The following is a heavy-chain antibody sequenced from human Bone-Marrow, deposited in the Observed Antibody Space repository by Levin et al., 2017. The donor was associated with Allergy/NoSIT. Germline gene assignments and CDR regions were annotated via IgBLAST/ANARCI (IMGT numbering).Heavy chain of an antibody. CDR3: TGQKAAVGAFDL. J-gene: IGHJ4*02. D-gene: IGHD6-13*01. CDR2: IYHTGTA. CDR1: GSSISSGYN. V-gene: IGHV4-38-2*01. Sequence: PSETLSLTCAISGSSISSGYNWGWIRQPPGKGLEWIGNIYHTGTAYYNPSLRGRVTLLVDKSTNRFSLELASVTAADTAVYYCTGQKAAVGAFDLWGQGSLVTVSS.